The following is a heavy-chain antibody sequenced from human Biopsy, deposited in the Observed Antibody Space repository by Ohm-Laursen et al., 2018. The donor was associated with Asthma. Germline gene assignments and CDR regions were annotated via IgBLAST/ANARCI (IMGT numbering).Heavy chain of an antibody. V-gene: IGHV1-3*01. J-gene: IGHJ3*02. Sequence: SVKVSCKASGYTFTSYAMHWVRQAPGQRLEWMGWINAGNGNTKYSQKFQGRVTITRDTSASTAYMELSSLRSEDTAVHYCASSIAVADSDAFDIWGQGTMVTVSS. CDR3: ASSIAVADSDAFDI. CDR1: GYTFTSYA. D-gene: IGHD6-19*01. CDR2: INAGNGNT.